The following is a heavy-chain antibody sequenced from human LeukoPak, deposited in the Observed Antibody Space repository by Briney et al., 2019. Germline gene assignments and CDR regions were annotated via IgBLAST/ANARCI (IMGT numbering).Heavy chain of an antibody. V-gene: IGHV3-48*03. D-gene: IGHD6-19*01. J-gene: IGHJ4*02. CDR3: ARESRSSGWDYFDY. CDR1: GFTFSSYE. Sequence: PGGSLRLSCAASGFTFSSYEMNWVRHAPGKGLEWVSYISSSGSTIYYADPVKGRFTISRDNAKNSLYLQMNSLRAEDTAVYYCARESRSSGWDYFDYWGQGTPVTVSS. CDR2: ISSSGSTI.